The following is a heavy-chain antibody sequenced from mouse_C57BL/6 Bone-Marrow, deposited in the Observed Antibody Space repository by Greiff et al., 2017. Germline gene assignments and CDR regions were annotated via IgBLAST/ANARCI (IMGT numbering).Heavy chain of an antibody. CDR2: IHPTSGST. CDR1: GYTFTSYW. D-gene: IGHD1-1*01. CDR3: ARNYYCSSYVYWYFDD. Sequence: QVQLKPPGAELVKPGASVKLSCKASGYTFTSYWMHWVQQRPGQGLEWIGMIHPTSGSTNYNQKFKSKATLTVDKSSSTAYMHLSSLTSEDSAVYYCARNYYCSSYVYWYFDDWGTGTTVTVSS. J-gene: IGHJ1*03. V-gene: IGHV1-64*01.